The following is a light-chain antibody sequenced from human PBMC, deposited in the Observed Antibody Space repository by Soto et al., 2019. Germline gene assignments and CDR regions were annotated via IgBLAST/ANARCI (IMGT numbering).Light chain of an antibody. Sequence: EIVLTQSPGTLSLSPGERATLSCRASLSVSSSYLAWYQQKPGQAPRLLIYGASSRATGIPDRFSGSGSGTDFTLTISRLEPEDFAVYYCQQYGSSPLTFDGGTKVEIK. CDR3: QQYGSSPLT. J-gene: IGKJ4*01. CDR2: GAS. CDR1: LSVSSSY. V-gene: IGKV3-20*01.